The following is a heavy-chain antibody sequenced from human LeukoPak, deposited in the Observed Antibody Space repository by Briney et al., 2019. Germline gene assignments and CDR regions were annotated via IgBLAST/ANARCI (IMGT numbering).Heavy chain of an antibody. V-gene: IGHV1-69*13. J-gene: IGHJ5*02. CDR3: ARDRTTIFGVARYNWFDP. D-gene: IGHD3-3*01. Sequence: ASVKVSCKASGGTFSSYAISWVRQAPGQGLEWMGGIIPIFGTANYAQKFQGRVTITADESTSTAYMELSSLRSEDTAVYYCARDRTTIFGVARYNWFDPWGQGTLVTVSS. CDR2: IIPIFGTA. CDR1: GGTFSSYA.